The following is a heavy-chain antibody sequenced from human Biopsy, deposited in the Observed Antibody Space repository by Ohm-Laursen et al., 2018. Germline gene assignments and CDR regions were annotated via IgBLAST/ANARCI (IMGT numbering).Heavy chain of an antibody. CDR3: ASRPNCGGDCSSGFDY. Sequence: ASVKVSCKASGFTFNRSAMQWVRQARGQRLEWIGWTVVGGGNTNYAQKFQERVTLTRDMSTSTAYMELSSLRSEDTAVYYCASRPNCGGDCSSGFDYWGQGTLVTVSS. V-gene: IGHV1-58*02. J-gene: IGHJ4*02. CDR2: TVVGGGNT. D-gene: IGHD2-21*02. CDR1: GFTFNRSA.